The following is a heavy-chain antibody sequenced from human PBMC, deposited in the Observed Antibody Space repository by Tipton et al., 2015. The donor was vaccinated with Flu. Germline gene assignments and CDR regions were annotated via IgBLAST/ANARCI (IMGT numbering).Heavy chain of an antibody. Sequence: SLRPSCVVSDSNFRHYWMSWVRQAPGKGLEWVANIKQDGSEKHYVDSVKGRFTISRDNAKNSLYLQLNSLRAEDTAVYYCARETQWSNFDYWGQGTLVTVSS. CDR3: ARETQWSNFDY. D-gene: IGHD6-19*01. V-gene: IGHV3-7*01. CDR1: DSNFRHYW. CDR2: IKQDGSEK. J-gene: IGHJ4*02.